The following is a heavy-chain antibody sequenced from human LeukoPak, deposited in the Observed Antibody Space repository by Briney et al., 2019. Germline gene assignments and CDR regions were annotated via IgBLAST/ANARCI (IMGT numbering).Heavy chain of an antibody. V-gene: IGHV4-34*01. J-gene: IGHJ6*02. Sequence: SETLSLTCAVYGGSFSGYYWSWIRQPPGKGLEWIGEINHSGSTNYNPSLKSRVPISVDTSKNQFSLKLSSVTAADTAVYYCARGGGDTAMEQYYYYGMDVWGQGTTVTVSS. CDR1: GGSFSGYY. CDR2: INHSGST. CDR3: ARGGGDTAMEQYYYYGMDV. D-gene: IGHD5-18*01.